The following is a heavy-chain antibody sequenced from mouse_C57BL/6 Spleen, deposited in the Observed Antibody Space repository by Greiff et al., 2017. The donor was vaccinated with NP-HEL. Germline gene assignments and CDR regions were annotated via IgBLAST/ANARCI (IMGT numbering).Heavy chain of an antibody. V-gene: IGHV3-6*01. J-gene: IGHJ2*01. CDR2: ISYDGSN. CDR3: ARDGDYDGYYFDY. D-gene: IGHD2-4*01. Sequence: DVKLVESGPGLVKPSQSLSLTCSVTGYSITSGYYWNWIRQFPGNKLEWMGYISYDGSNNYNPSLKNRISITRDTSKNQFFLKLNSVTTEDTATYYCARDGDYDGYYFDYWGQGTTLTVSS. CDR1: GYSITSGYY.